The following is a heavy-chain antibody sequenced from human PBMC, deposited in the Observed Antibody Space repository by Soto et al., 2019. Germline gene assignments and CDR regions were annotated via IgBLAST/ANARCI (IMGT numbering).Heavy chain of an antibody. V-gene: IGHV3-23*01. CDR1: GFTFSMYA. CDR2: ISGSGGRT. D-gene: IGHD1-26*01. Sequence: EVQLLESGGGLVQPGGSLRLSCAASGFTFSMYAMNWVRQAPGRGLEWVSVISGSGGRTYYADSVKGRFTMSRDNSKNTLYLQMDSLRAEDTAVYYCAKGGAIVAAGTRVYLYNAMDVWGQGTTVTVSS. J-gene: IGHJ6*02. CDR3: AKGGAIVAAGTRVYLYNAMDV.